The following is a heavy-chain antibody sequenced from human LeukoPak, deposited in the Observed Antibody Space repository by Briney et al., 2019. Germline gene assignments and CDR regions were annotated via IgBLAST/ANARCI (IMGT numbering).Heavy chain of an antibody. V-gene: IGHV1-2*02. D-gene: IGHD6-19*01. CDR3: ARTRLYSSGWFDY. J-gene: IGHJ4*02. Sequence: GASVKVSCKASGYTFTCYYMHWVGQAPGQGREWMGWINPNSGGTNYAQKFQGRVTMTRDTSISTAYMELSRLRSDDTAVYYCARTRLYSSGWFDYLGQGTLVTVSS. CDR1: GYTFTCYY. CDR2: INPNSGGT.